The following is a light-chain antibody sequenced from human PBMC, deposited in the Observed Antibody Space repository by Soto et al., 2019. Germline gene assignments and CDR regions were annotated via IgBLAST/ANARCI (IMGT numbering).Light chain of an antibody. CDR1: QSVSSSY. CDR3: QQYRSSPLT. V-gene: IGKV3D-20*01. CDR2: DAS. Sequence: EIVLTQSPATLSLSPGERATLSCGASQSVSSSYLAWYEQKPGLAPRLLIYDASSRATGIPDRLSGSGSGTDFSLTISTLEPEDFAVYYCQQYRSSPLTFGGETRVMIK. J-gene: IGKJ4*01.